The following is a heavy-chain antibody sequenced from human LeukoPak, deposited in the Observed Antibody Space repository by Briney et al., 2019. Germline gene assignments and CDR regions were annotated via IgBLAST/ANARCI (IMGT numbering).Heavy chain of an antibody. D-gene: IGHD2/OR15-2a*01. CDR2: IRYDGSNK. Sequence: GGSLRLSCAASGFTFSSYGMHWVRQAPGKGLEWVAFIRYDGSNKYYADSVKGRFTISRDNSKSTLYLQMNSLRAEDTAVYYCAKDAIVDLGGYYYYYMDVWGKGTTVTISS. V-gene: IGHV3-30*02. CDR3: AKDAIVDLGGYYYYYMDV. J-gene: IGHJ6*03. CDR1: GFTFSSYG.